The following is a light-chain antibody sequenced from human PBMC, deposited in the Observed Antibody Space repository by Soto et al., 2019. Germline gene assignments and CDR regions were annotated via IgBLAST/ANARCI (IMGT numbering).Light chain of an antibody. CDR1: QSISSW. CDR3: QQYNSYWT. CDR2: KAS. V-gene: IGKV1-5*03. Sequence: DIQMTQSPSTLSASVGDRVTITCRASQSISSWLAWYQQKPGKAPKLLIYKASSLESGVPSRFSGSGSGTEFTLTIISLQPDDFANYYCQQYNSYWTFGQGTKVEIK. J-gene: IGKJ1*01.